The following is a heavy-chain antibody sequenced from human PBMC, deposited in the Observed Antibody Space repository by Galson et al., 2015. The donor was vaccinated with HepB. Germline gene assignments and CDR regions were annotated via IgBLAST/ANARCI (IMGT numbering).Heavy chain of an antibody. CDR3: ARDQGPLYCGGDCYNWYFDL. V-gene: IGHV1-46*01. D-gene: IGHD2-21*02. J-gene: IGHJ2*01. CDR1: GYTFTTYY. CDR2: INPSGGST. Sequence: SAKVSCKASGYTFTTYYMHWVRQSPGQGLEWMGIINPSGGSTSYAQKFQCRVTMTRDTSTSTVYMELRSLRSEDTAVYYCARDQGPLYCGGDCYNWYFDLWGRGTLVTVSS.